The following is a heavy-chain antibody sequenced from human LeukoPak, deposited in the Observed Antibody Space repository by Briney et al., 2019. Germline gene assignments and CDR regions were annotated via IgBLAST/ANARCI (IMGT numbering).Heavy chain of an antibody. CDR2: IYGNGYSI. CDR3: ARGPDAPEGAPFFYHYMDV. J-gene: IGHJ6*03. D-gene: IGHD2/OR15-2a*01. V-gene: IGHV3-23*05. CDR1: GFTFDNYA. Sequence: PGRSLRLSCVTSGFTFDNYAMTWVRQAPGKGLEWVSSIYGNGYSIYYADSVRGRFTLSRDNSRNTLYLEMKNLRAEGTAVYYCARGPDAPEGAPFFYHYMDVWGKGTTVSVS.